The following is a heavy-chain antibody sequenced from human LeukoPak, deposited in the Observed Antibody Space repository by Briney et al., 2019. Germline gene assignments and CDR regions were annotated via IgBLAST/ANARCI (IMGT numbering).Heavy chain of an antibody. CDR2: IYYSGST. CDR1: GGSISSSSYY. Sequence: PSETLSLTCTVSGGSISSSSYYWGWIRQPPGKGLEWIGSIYYSGSTYYNPSLKSRVTISVDTSKNQFSLKLSSVTAADTAVYYCARDLQYYDFWSGYRGPNYYYYYYMDVWGKGTTVTVSS. J-gene: IGHJ6*03. CDR3: ARDLQYYDFWSGYRGPNYYYYYYMDV. D-gene: IGHD3-3*01. V-gene: IGHV4-39*07.